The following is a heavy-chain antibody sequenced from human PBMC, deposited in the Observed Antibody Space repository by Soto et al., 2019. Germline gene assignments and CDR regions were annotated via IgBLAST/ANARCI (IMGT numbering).Heavy chain of an antibody. CDR3: ASLSPGY. J-gene: IGHJ4*02. Sequence: GGSLRLSCAASGLTLSSYWMHWVRQAPGKGLVWVSRIKSDGSSRSYADSVKGRFTISRDNAKNTLYLQMNSLRVEDTAVYYCASLSPGYWGQGTLVTVSS. CDR1: GLTLSSYW. CDR2: IKSDGSSR. V-gene: IGHV3-74*01. D-gene: IGHD3-9*01.